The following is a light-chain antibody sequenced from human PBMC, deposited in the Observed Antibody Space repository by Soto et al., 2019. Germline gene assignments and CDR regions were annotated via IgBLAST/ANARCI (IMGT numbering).Light chain of an antibody. CDR1: QSVSGY. J-gene: IGKJ1*01. CDR3: QQYNNWPPWT. Sequence: EIVMTQSPGTVSVFPGETGSLSCRASQSVSGYLAWYQQKPGQAPRLLIFDTSSRSTGIPDRFSGSGSGTEFTLTISSLQSEDFAVYYCQQYNNWPPWTFGQGTKVDTK. CDR2: DTS. V-gene: IGKV3D-15*01.